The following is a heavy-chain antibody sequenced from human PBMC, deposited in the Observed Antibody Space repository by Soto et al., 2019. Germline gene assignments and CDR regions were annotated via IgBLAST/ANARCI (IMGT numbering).Heavy chain of an antibody. CDR3: ASTLFRGVITTYFDY. V-gene: IGHV3-30-3*01. CDR2: ISYDGSDK. J-gene: IGHJ4*02. D-gene: IGHD3-10*01. Sequence: QVQLVESGRGVVQPGRSLRLSCAASGFTFSSYAMHWVRQAPGKGLEWVAVISYDGSDKYYADSVKGRFTISRDNSKNTLYLQMNSLRVEDTAVYYCASTLFRGVITTYFDYWGQGTLVTVSS. CDR1: GFTFSSYA.